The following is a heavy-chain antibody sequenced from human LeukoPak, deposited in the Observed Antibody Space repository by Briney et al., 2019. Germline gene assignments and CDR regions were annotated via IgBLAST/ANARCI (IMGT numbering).Heavy chain of an antibody. V-gene: IGHV4-38-2*01. CDR2: IYHSGST. D-gene: IGHD3-3*01. CDR3: ARGDFWSGSIPGFDS. CDR1: GYSISSGYY. J-gene: IGHJ4*02. Sequence: SETLSLTCAVSGYSISSGYYWGWIRQPPGKGLEWIGTIYHSGSTYYNPSLKSRVTISVDTSKNQFSLKLNSVAATDTAVYYRARGDFWSGSIPGFDSWGQGTLVTVSS.